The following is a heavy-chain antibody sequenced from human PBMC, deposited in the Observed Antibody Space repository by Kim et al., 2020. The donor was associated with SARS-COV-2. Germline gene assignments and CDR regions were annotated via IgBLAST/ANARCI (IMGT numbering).Heavy chain of an antibody. CDR3: ARDMRYCSSTSCYPGSTLYGMDV. CDR2: IIPIFGTA. V-gene: IGHV1-69*13. J-gene: IGHJ6*02. CDR1: GGTFSSYA. Sequence: SVKVSCKASGGTFSSYAISWVRQAPGQGLEWMGGIIPIFGTANYAQKFQGRVTITADESTSTAYMELSSLRSEDTAVYYCARDMRYCSSTSCYPGSTLYGMDVWGQGTTVTVSS. D-gene: IGHD2-2*01.